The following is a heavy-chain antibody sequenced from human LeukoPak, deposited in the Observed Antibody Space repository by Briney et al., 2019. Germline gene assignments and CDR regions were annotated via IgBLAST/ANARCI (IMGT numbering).Heavy chain of an antibody. CDR2: INPNSGGT. Sequence: ASVKVSCKASGYTFTGYYMHWVRQAPGQGLEWMGWINPNSGGTNYAQKFQGRVTMTRDTSISTAYMELSRLRSDDTAVYYCARVGYRSDLVDTLFNWFDPWGQGTLVTVSS. J-gene: IGHJ5*02. V-gene: IGHV1-2*02. CDR3: ARVGYRSDLVDTLFNWFDP. CDR1: GYTFTGYY. D-gene: IGHD5-12*01.